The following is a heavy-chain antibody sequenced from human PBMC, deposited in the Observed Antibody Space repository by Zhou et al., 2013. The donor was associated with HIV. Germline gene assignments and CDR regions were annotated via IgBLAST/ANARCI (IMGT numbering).Heavy chain of an antibody. CDR1: GYTFTSYD. CDR2: MNPNSGNT. CDR3: ARAFXGGRLRPGY. V-gene: IGHV1-8*01. Sequence: QVQLVQSGAEVKKPGASVKVSCKASGYTFTSYDINWVRQATGQGLEWMGWMNPNSGNTGYAQKFQGRVTMTRDTSISTAYMELSRLRSDDTAVYYCARAFXGGRLRPGYWGHGNAGSPVSS. J-gene: IGHJ4*02. D-gene: IGHD2-21*01.